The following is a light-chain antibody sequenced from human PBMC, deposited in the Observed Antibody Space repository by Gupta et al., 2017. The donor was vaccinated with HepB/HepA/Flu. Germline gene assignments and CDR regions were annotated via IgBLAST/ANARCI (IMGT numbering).Light chain of an antibody. Sequence: QYALTQPRSVSGSPGQSVTISCTGTSSDVGGYNYVSWYQQPPGKAPKLMIYDVSKRPSGVPDRFSGSKSGNTASLTISGLQAEDEADYYCCSYAGSYTWVFGGGTKLTVL. CDR2: DVS. J-gene: IGLJ3*02. CDR1: SSDVGGYNY. V-gene: IGLV2-11*01. CDR3: CSYAGSYTWV.